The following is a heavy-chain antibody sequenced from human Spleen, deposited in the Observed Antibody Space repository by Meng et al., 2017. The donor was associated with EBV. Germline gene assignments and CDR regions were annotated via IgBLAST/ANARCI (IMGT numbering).Heavy chain of an antibody. V-gene: IGHV1-69*01. CDR3: ASESGRGFTPDY. CDR1: GDTFRSDA. Sequence: HVQLVQSGGGVKKPGSSVKVSCKASGDTFRSDAVSWVRQAPRQGLEWMGGLIPMSDAPHYAQKFQGRVTMTADESTSTHYMDLTGLRSDDTAVYYCASESGRGFTPDYWGQGTLVTVSS. J-gene: IGHJ4*02. CDR2: LIPMSDAP. D-gene: IGHD3-10*01.